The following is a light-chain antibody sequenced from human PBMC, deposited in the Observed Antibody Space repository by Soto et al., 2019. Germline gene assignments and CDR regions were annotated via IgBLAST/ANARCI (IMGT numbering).Light chain of an antibody. CDR2: LNSDGSH. CDR3: QTWGSGILV. CDR1: SGHSSYT. V-gene: IGLV4-69*01. J-gene: IGLJ2*01. Sequence: QPVLTQSPSASASLGASVKFTCTLSSGHSSYTIAWHQQQPEKGPRYLMKLNSDGSHNKGDGIPDRFSGSSSGAERYLTISSLQSEDEADYYCQTWGSGILVFGGGTKVTVL.